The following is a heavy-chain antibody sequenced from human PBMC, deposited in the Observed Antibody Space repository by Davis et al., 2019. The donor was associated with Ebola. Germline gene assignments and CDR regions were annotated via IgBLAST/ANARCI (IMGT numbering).Heavy chain of an antibody. D-gene: IGHD5-18*01. CDR3: VRAGYSYGYGFDF. J-gene: IGHJ4*02. Sequence: ASVKVSCKASGYTFISYDINWVRQATGQGLEWLGWLNTNSGNTGYAKKFQGRITVTRNTSISTAYMELSSLRSEDTAVYYCVRAGYSYGYGFDFWGQGTLVTVSS. CDR2: LNTNSGNT. CDR1: GYTFISYD. V-gene: IGHV1-8*01.